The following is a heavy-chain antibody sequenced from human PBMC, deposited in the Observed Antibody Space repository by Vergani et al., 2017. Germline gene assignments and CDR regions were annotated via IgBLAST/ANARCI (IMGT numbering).Heavy chain of an antibody. CDR2: ITPNSGGT. CDR3: ARDRDRYSSSWYFFDY. V-gene: IGHV1-2*04. J-gene: IGHJ4*02. CDR1: GYTFTGYY. D-gene: IGHD6-13*01. Sequence: QVQLVQSGAEVKKPGASVKVSCKASGYTFTGYYMHWVRQAPGQGLEWMGWITPNSGGTNYAQKFQGWVTMTRDTSISTAYMELSRLRSDDTAVYYCARDRDRYSSSWYFFDYWGQGTLVTVSS.